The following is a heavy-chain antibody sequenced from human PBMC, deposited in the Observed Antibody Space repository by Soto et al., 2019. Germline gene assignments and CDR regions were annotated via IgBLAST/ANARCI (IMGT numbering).Heavy chain of an antibody. Sequence: EVQLVESGGGLIHPGGSLRLSCAASGFSFGGHVMHWVRQRPGKGLEWVSGIFHDSNTIGEADSVKGRFSFSKDNARNTLYLRMNSLIVDVPAFYYCGTDLSAGGLDVWGKGTLVTVS. J-gene: IGHJ6*03. CDR1: GFSFGGHV. D-gene: IGHD3-10*01. CDR3: GTDLSAGGLDV. CDR2: IFHDSNTI. V-gene: IGHV3-9*01.